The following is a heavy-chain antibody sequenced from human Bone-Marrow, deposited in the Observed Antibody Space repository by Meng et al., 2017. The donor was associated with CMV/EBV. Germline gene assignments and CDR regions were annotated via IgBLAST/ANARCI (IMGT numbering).Heavy chain of an antibody. V-gene: IGHV3-21*01. CDR2: ISSSSYI. Sequence: GGSLRLSCAASGFTFSSYAMSWVRQAPGKGLEWVSSISSSSYIYYADSVKGRFTISRDNAKNSLYLQMNSLRAEDTAVYYCANLVGATAGGMDVWGQGTTVTVSS. D-gene: IGHD1-26*01. CDR3: ANLVGATAGGMDV. CDR1: GFTFSSYA. J-gene: IGHJ6*02.